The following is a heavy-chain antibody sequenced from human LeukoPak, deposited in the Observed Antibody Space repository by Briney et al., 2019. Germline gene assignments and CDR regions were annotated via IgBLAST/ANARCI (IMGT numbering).Heavy chain of an antibody. CDR2: INHSGST. CDR1: GGSFSGYY. Sequence: SETLSLTCAVSGGSFSGYYWSWIRQPPGKGLEWFGEINHSGSTNYNPSLKSRVTISVDTSKNQFSLKLSSVTAADTAVYYCARGRYYYDSSGYWGFDPWGQGTLVTVSS. V-gene: IGHV4-34*01. D-gene: IGHD3-22*01. J-gene: IGHJ5*02. CDR3: ARGRYYYDSSGYWGFDP.